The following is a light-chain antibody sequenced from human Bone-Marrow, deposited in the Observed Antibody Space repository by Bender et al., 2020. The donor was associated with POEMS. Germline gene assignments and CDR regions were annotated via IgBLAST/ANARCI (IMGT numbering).Light chain of an antibody. CDR1: SSNIGNNY. CDR3: ATWDRSLSELV. Sequence: QSVLTQPPSVSAAPEQRVTISCSGSSSNIGNNYISWYQRLPGTAPKFLIYDNSERPSGIPDRFSGSKSGTSATLVISGLQPGDEADYYCATWDRSLSELVFGGGTQVTVL. CDR2: DNS. V-gene: IGLV1-51*01. J-gene: IGLJ2*01.